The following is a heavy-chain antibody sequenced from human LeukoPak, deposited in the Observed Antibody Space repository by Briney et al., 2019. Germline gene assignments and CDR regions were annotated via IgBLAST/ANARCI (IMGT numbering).Heavy chain of an antibody. V-gene: IGHV4-39*01. Sequence: WETLSLTCTVSGGSISSSSYYWGWIRQPPGKGLEWIRSIYYSGTTYYNPSLKSRVTISVDTSKNQFSLKLSSVTAADTAVYYCARQMRTAVAGPNFDYWGQGTLVTASP. CDR3: ARQMRTAVAGPNFDY. CDR2: IYYSGTT. D-gene: IGHD6-19*01. J-gene: IGHJ4*02. CDR1: GGSISSSSYY.